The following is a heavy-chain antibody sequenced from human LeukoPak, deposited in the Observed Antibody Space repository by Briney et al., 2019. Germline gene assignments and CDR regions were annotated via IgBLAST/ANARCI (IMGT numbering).Heavy chain of an antibody. D-gene: IGHD3-3*01. J-gene: IGHJ4*02. V-gene: IGHV1-69-2*01. CDR2: VDPENGKI. Sequence: ASVKISCKVSRYPFTGYYMHWMQQAPGKGLEWMGLVDPENGKIIYAEKFQGRVTITADTSTDTAYMELRSLRSEDTAVYYCATDPKGDSIFGVIINWGQGTLVTVSS. CDR3: ATDPKGDSIFGVIIN. CDR1: RYPFTGYY.